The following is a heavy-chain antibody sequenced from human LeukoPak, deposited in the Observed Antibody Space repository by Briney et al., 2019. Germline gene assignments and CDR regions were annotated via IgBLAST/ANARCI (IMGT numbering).Heavy chain of an antibody. Sequence: GRSLRLSCAASGFTFSSYAMHWVRQAPGKGLEWVAVISYDGSNKYYADSVKGRFTISRDNAKNSLYLQMNSLRAEDTAVYYCARVSSSRYFDYWGQGTLVTVSS. D-gene: IGHD6-13*01. J-gene: IGHJ4*02. CDR1: GFTFSSYA. V-gene: IGHV3-30*04. CDR3: ARVSSSRYFDY. CDR2: ISYDGSNK.